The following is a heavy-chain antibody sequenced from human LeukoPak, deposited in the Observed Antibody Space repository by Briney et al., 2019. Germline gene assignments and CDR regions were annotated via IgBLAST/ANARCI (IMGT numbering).Heavy chain of an antibody. CDR3: ARALRYYDSSGSGSFYFDY. Sequence: GGSLRLSCAASGFTFSSYWMSWVRQAPGKGLEWVANIKQDGSEKYYVDSVKGRFTISRDNAKNSLYLQMNSLRAEDTAVYYCARALRYYDSSGSGSFYFDYWGKGTLVTVSS. D-gene: IGHD3-22*01. V-gene: IGHV3-7*01. J-gene: IGHJ4*02. CDR2: IKQDGSEK. CDR1: GFTFSSYW.